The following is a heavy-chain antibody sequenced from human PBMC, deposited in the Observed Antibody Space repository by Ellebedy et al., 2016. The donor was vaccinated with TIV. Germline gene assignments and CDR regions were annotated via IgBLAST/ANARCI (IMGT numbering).Heavy chain of an antibody. CDR2: INPNSGGT. CDR3: ARRGQSSGPYWAFDI. CDR1: GYSFTGYY. J-gene: IGHJ3*02. Sequence: AASVKVSCKASGYSFTGYYMNWVRQAPGQGLEWMGWINPNSGGTKYAQNFQGWVTMTRDTSISTAYMDLSRLTSDDTAVYYCARRGQSSGPYWAFDIWGQGTMVTVSS. D-gene: IGHD6-19*01. V-gene: IGHV1-2*04.